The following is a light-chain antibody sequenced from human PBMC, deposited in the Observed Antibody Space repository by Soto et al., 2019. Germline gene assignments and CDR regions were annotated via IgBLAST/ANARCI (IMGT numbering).Light chain of an antibody. J-gene: IGKJ1*01. V-gene: IGKV3-15*01. CDR3: QHYNNWPPWT. CDR1: QSVSSN. Sequence: EIVMTQSPATLSVSPGERATLSCRASQSVSSNLAWYQQKPGQAPRLLIYGASTRATGSPARFSGSGSGTEFTLTISTLQSEDFAVYYCQHYNNWPPWTFRQGTKVDIK. CDR2: GAS.